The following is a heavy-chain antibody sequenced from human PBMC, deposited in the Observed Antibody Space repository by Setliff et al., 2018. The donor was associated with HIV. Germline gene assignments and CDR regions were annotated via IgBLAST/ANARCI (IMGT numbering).Heavy chain of an antibody. V-gene: IGHV3-48*03. J-gene: IGHJ4*02. CDR3: ARASAQGYSDYESPFDY. Sequence: GGSLRLSCEAFGFIFSSYEMNWVRQAPGKGLEWVSYISSSGTIIYYADSVKGRFTISRDNAKNSLYLQMNSLRAEDTAVYYCARASAQGYSDYESPFDYWGQGTLVTVSS. CDR1: GFIFSSYE. D-gene: IGHD5-12*01. CDR2: ISSSGTII.